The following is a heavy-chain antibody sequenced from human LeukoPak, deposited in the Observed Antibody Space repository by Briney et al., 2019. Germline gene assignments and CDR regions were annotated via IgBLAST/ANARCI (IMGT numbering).Heavy chain of an antibody. Sequence: PGGSLRLSCAASGFTFSNAWMSWVRQAPGKGLEWVGHIKSKIDGETTGYAAPVKGGFTISRDDSKNMLYLQMNSLKTEDTAVYYCTTELGLSFGVRYFDHWGQGTSATVSS. J-gene: IGHJ4*02. CDR3: TTELGLSFGVRYFDH. D-gene: IGHD3-10*01. CDR2: IKSKIDGETT. V-gene: IGHV3-15*01. CDR1: GFTFSNAW.